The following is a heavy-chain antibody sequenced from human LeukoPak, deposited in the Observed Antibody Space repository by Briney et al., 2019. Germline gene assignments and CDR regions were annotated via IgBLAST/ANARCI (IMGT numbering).Heavy chain of an antibody. Sequence: GASVKVSCKASGYTFTSYDINWVRQATGQGLEWMGWMNPNSGNTGCAQKFQGRVTMTRNTSISTAYMELSSLRSEDTAVYYCARARSGWYPSHDYWGQGTLVTVSS. D-gene: IGHD6-19*01. CDR1: GYTFTSYD. CDR3: ARARSGWYPSHDY. V-gene: IGHV1-8*01. CDR2: MNPNSGNT. J-gene: IGHJ4*02.